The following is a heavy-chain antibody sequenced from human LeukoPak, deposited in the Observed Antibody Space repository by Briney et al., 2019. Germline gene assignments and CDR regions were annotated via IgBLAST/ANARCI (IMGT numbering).Heavy chain of an antibody. V-gene: IGHV1-8*01. CDR3: AISDHYYDSSGYYYAFDY. J-gene: IGHJ4*02. D-gene: IGHD3-22*01. CDR2: MIPNSGNT. Sequence: ASVKVSCKASGYTFTSYDINWVRQATGQGLEWMGWMIPNSGNTGYAQKFQGRVTMTRNTSISTAYMELGSLRSEDTAVYYCAISDHYYDSSGYYYAFDYWGQGTLVTVSS. CDR1: GYTFTSYD.